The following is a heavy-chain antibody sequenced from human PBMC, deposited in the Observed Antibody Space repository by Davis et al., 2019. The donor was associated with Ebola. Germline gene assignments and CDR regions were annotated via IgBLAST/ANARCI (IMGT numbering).Heavy chain of an antibody. CDR3: GRVLRFLEWSTRYYYYGMDV. D-gene: IGHD3-3*01. Sequence: PGGPLRLSCAASGFTFSSYWMSWVRQAPGKGLEWVANIKQDGSEKYYVDSVKGRFTISRDNAKNSLYLQMNSLRAEDTAVYYCGRVLRFLEWSTRYYYYGMDVWGQGTTVTVSS. CDR1: GFTFSSYW. CDR2: IKQDGSEK. J-gene: IGHJ6*02. V-gene: IGHV3-7*01.